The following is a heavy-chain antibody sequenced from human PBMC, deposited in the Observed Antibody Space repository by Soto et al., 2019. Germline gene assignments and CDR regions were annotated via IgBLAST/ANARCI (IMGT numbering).Heavy chain of an antibody. CDR2: ISAYNGNT. CDR1: GYTCTSYG. V-gene: IGHV1-18*01. D-gene: IGHD3-16*01. J-gene: IGHJ5*02. Sequence: QVQLVQSGAEVKKPGASVKVSCKASGYTCTSYGISWVRQAPGQGLEWMGWISAYNGNTTYAQKLQGRVTMTTDTSASTAYVELRSLRSDDTAVYYCARAARQGGWFDPWGQGTLVTVSS. CDR3: ARAARQGGWFDP.